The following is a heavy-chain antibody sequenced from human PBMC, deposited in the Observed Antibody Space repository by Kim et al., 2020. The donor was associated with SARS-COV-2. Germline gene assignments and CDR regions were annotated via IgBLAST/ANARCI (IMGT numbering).Heavy chain of an antibody. D-gene: IGHD2-21*02. CDR3: ARAIVVVTAKGWFDP. CDR1: GGSFSGYY. CDR2: INHSGST. V-gene: IGHV4-34*01. J-gene: IGHJ5*02. Sequence: SETLSLTCAVYGGSFSGYYWSWIRRPPGKGLEWIGEINHSGSTNYNPSLKSRVTISVDTSKNQFSLKLSSVTAADTAVYYCARAIVVVTAKGWFDPWGQG.